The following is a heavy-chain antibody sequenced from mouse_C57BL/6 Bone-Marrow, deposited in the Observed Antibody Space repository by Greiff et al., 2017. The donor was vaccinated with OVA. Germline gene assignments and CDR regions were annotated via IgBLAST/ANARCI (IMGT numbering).Heavy chain of an antibody. CDR3: ARTTVGGGYFDV. D-gene: IGHD1-1*01. J-gene: IGHJ1*03. Sequence: VQLQQPGAELVKPGASVTLSCKASGYTFTSYWMHWVKQRPGQGLEWIGMIHPNSGSTNYNEKFKSKATLTVDKSSSTAYMQLSSLTSEDSAVYYCARTTVGGGYFDVWGTGTTVTVSS. CDR2: IHPNSGST. V-gene: IGHV1-64*01. CDR1: GYTFTSYW.